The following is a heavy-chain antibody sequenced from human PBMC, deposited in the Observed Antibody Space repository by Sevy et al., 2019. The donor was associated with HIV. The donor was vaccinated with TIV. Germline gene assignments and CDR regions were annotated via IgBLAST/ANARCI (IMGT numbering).Heavy chain of an antibody. CDR1: GFIFGDYD. CDR3: VAEPPSGGHGNYHYGLDL. Sequence: GGSLRLSCTVSGFIFGDYDMHWVRQAPGKGLEWVSLILDRGDQTFYGESVKGRSTISRDNAKNTLYLQMGRLRHEDTAVFYCVAEPPSGGHGNYHYGLDLWGEGTTGTVSS. V-gene: IGHV3-30*03. J-gene: IGHJ6*01. CDR2: ILDRGDQT. D-gene: IGHD3-16*01.